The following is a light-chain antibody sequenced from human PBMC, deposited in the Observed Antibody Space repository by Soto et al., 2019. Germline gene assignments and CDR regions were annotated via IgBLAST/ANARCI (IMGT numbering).Light chain of an antibody. J-gene: IGKJ4*01. CDR3: QQYSDYSAHGLT. CDR1: QSINIW. Sequence: DIQMTQSPSTLSASVGDRVTITCRASQSINIWLAWYQQKAGKAPKLLIYDASTLESGVPSRFSGSGSRTEFTLTISSLQPDDFATYYCQQYSDYSAHGLTFGGGTKVAIK. CDR2: DAS. V-gene: IGKV1-5*01.